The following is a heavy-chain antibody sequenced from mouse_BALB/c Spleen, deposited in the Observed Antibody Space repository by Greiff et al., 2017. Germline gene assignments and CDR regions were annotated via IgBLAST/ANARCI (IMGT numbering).Heavy chain of an antibody. Sequence: QLKQSGPELVRPGVSVKISCKGSSYTFTDYAMHWVKQSHAKSLEWIGVISTYYGNTNYNQKFKGKATMTVDKSSSTAYMELARLTSEDSAVYYCARSNDGFYAMDYWGQGTSVTVSS. CDR1: SYTFTDYA. CDR2: ISTYYGNT. J-gene: IGHJ4*01. V-gene: IGHV1-67*01. CDR3: ARSNDGFYAMDY. D-gene: IGHD2-3*01.